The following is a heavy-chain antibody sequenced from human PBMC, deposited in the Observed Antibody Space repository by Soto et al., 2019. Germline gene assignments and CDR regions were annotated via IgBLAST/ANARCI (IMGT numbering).Heavy chain of an antibody. CDR3: AIGLWFGELRRYYYYGMDV. CDR1: GGTFSSYA. D-gene: IGHD3-10*01. V-gene: IGHV1-69*13. Sequence: SVKVSCKASGGTFSSYAISWVRQAPGQGLEWMGGIIPIFGTANYAQKFQGRVTITADESTSTAYMELSSLRSEDTTVYYCAIGLWFGELRRYYYYGMDVWGQGTTVTVSS. CDR2: IIPIFGTA. J-gene: IGHJ6*02.